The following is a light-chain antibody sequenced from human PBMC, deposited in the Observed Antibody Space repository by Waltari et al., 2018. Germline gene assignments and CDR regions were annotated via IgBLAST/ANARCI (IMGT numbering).Light chain of an antibody. Sequence: QSALTQPPSASGSPGQSVTISCTGTSSDIGRYNYVSWYQQHPGKAPKLMIYEVSKRPSGVPSPFSAPTSGNTASLTVSGLQAEEEADYYCSSYAGSNNWVFGGGTKLTVL. CDR2: EVS. J-gene: IGLJ3*02. V-gene: IGLV2-8*01. CDR3: SSYAGSNNWV. CDR1: SSDIGRYNY.